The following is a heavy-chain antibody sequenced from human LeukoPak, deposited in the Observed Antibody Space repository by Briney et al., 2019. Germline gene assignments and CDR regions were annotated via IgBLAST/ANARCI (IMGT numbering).Heavy chain of an antibody. D-gene: IGHD3-10*01. CDR1: GFTFSNYW. Sequence: PGGSLRLSCEGSGFTFSNYWMGWVRQAPGKGLQWVANIKTDGSEKYYVDSVKGRFTISRDNAKNSLYLQMNSLRAEDTAVYYCARDGPGYYGSGSYLLFDYWGQGTLVTVSS. J-gene: IGHJ4*02. V-gene: IGHV3-7*01. CDR2: IKTDGSEK. CDR3: ARDGPGYYGSGSYLLFDY.